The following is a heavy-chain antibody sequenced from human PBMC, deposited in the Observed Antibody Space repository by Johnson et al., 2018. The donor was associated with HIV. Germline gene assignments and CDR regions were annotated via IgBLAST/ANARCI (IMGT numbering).Heavy chain of an antibody. CDR1: GFAFGSYW. Sequence: VQLVESGGGLVQPGGSLRLSCAASGFAFGSYWMHWVRQAPGKGLQWVANINQYGSEEYYVDSVKGRFTISRDNAKNSMYLKMNSLRAEDTAVYYCARVYVVSHSEFGSGYYNPCDFWGQGTMVTVSS. D-gene: IGHD3-3*01. V-gene: IGHV3-7*02. J-gene: IGHJ3*01. CDR3: ARVYVVSHSEFGSGYYNPCDF. CDR2: INQYGSEE.